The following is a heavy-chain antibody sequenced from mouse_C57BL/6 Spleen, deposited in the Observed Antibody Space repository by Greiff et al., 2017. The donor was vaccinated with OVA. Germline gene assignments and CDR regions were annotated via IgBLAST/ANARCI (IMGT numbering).Heavy chain of an antibody. CDR3: ARNDWDVGYYFDY. CDR1: GYSITSGYY. Sequence: VQLKESGPGLVKPSQSLSLTCSVTGYSITSGYYWNWIRQFPGNKLEWMGYISYDGSNNYNPSLKNRISITRDTSKNQFFLKLNSVTTEDTATYYCARNDWDVGYYFDYWGQGTTLTVSS. CDR2: ISYDGSN. D-gene: IGHD4-1*01. J-gene: IGHJ2*01. V-gene: IGHV3-6*01.